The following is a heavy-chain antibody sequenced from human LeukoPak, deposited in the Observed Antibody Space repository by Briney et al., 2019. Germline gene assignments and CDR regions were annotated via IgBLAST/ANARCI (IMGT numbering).Heavy chain of an antibody. CDR3: AKDGYHDTISNL. CDR2: ISSSGGSS. CDR1: GFTFSTYA. V-gene: IGHV3-23*01. Sequence: GGSLRLSCAASGFTFSTYAMSWVRQSPGKGLDWVASISSSGGSSYYAGSVKGRFTISRDNSKNILYLQMNSLRADDTALYYCAKDGYHDTISNLWGQGALVTVSS. D-gene: IGHD3-16*01. J-gene: IGHJ5*02.